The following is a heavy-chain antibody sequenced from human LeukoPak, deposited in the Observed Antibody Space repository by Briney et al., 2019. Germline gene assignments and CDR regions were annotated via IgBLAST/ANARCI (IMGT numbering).Heavy chain of an antibody. J-gene: IGHJ3*02. CDR1: GYTFTSYG. CDR3: ARDGNYGDYSNDAFDI. D-gene: IGHD4-17*01. V-gene: IGHV1-18*01. CDR2: ISAYNGNT. Sequence: ASVKVSCKASGYTFTSYGISWVRQAPGQGLEWMGWISAYNGNTNYAQRLQGRVTMTTDTSTSTAYMELRSLRSDDTAVYYCARDGNYGDYSNDAFDIWGQGTMVTVSS.